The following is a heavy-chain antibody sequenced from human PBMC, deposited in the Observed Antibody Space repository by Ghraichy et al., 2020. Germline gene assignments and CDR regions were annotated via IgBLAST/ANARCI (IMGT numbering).Heavy chain of an antibody. Sequence: GGSLRLSCAASGFTFSTYSMHWVRQAPGNGLEWVSSISSGGTYMYYADSLKGRFSISRDNANNSLYLQMSSLIAEDTAVYYCARDRGSGLLGPEYFQHWGQGTLVTVSS. V-gene: IGHV3-21*01. D-gene: IGHD3-3*01. CDR2: ISSGGTYM. CDR3: ARDRGSGLLGPEYFQH. CDR1: GFTFSTYS. J-gene: IGHJ1*01.